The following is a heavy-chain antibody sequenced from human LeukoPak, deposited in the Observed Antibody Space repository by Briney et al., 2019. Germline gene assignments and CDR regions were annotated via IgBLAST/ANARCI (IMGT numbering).Heavy chain of an antibody. J-gene: IGHJ4*02. V-gene: IGHV4-59*01. CDR1: GGSISSYY. Sequence: KPSETLSLTCTVSGGSISSYYWSWIRQPPGKGLEWIGYIYYSGSTNYNPSLKSRVTISVDTSKNQFSLKLSSVTAADTAVYYCARDKRRTFDYWGQGTLVTVSS. CDR2: IYYSGST. CDR3: ARDKRRTFDY.